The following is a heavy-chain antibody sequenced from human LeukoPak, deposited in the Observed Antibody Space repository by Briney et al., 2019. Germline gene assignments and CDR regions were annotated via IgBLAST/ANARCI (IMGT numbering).Heavy chain of an antibody. CDR2: INPNSGGT. V-gene: IGHV1-2*02. CDR3: ARGKTVVVVSATDY. D-gene: IGHD2-15*01. Sequence: ASVKVSCKASGYTFTGYYMHWVRQAPGQGLEWMGWINPNSGGTNYAQKFQGRVTMTRDTSISTAYMELSRLRSDDTAVYYCARGKTVVVVSATDYWGQGTLVTVSS. J-gene: IGHJ4*02. CDR1: GYTFTGYY.